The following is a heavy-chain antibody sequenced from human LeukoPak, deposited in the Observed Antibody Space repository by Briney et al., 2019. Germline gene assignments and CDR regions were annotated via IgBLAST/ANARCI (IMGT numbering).Heavy chain of an antibody. Sequence: PGGSLRLSCAASGFTFSSYEMIWVRQAPGKGLEWVSYISGSGNTIYYADSVKGRFTISRDNAKNSLYLQMNSLRAEDTAVYYCARDNSVVDYWGQGTLVTVSS. J-gene: IGHJ4*02. V-gene: IGHV3-48*03. CDR3: ARDNSVVDY. CDR1: GFTFSSYE. CDR2: ISGSGNTI. D-gene: IGHD2-2*01.